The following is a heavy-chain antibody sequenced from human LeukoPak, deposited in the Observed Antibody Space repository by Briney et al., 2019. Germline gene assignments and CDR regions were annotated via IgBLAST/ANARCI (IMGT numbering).Heavy chain of an antibody. CDR2: IREDGSEK. CDR3: ARGPTNGQAFDY. CDR1: GGSFSGYY. J-gene: IGHJ4*02. V-gene: IGHV3-7*01. Sequence: PSETLSLTCAVYGGSFSGYYWSWIRQAPGKGLEWVASIREDGSEKTSVDSVKGRFTISRDNAKNSLYLQMDSLRAEDTAVYYCARGPTNGQAFDYWGQGTLVSVSS. D-gene: IGHD2-8*01.